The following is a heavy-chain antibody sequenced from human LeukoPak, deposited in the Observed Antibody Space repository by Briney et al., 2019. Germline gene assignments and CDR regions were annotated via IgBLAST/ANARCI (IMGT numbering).Heavy chain of an antibody. V-gene: IGHV3-74*01. CDR3: ATGSGLWSPDY. Sequence: HSGGSLGLSCAASGFTFSSYWMHWVRQAPGKGLVWVSRINNDGTSTSYADSVKGRFTISRDNAKSRLYVQMNSLRAEDTAVYYCATGSGLWSPDYWGQGTLVTVSS. CDR1: GFTFSSYW. J-gene: IGHJ4*02. CDR2: INNDGTST. D-gene: IGHD5-18*01.